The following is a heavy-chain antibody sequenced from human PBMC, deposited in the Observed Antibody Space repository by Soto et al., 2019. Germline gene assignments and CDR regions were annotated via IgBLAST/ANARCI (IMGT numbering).Heavy chain of an antibody. Sequence: GESLKISCQGSGYSFAGYWIGWVRQMPGKDLEWMGIIYPGDSDTRYSPSFQGQVTISADKSLRTAYLQWTSLKASDTALYYCARTRSFTLGFYYDGMDVWGQGTTVTVSS. CDR1: GYSFAGYW. J-gene: IGHJ6*02. CDR3: ARTRSFTLGFYYDGMDV. D-gene: IGHD6-6*01. CDR2: IYPGDSDT. V-gene: IGHV5-51*01.